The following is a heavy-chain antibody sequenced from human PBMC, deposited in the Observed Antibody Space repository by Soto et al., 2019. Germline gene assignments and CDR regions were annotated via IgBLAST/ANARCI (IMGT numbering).Heavy chain of an antibody. CDR1: GYSFTSYH. V-gene: IGHV5-51*01. Sequence: PGESLKISCKGPGYSFTSYHIVWVRQMPGKGLEWMGIIYPGDSETRYSPSLQGQVTMSADKSTSTAYLQWSSLKASDTAMYYCARRHSSSSAFDPWGQGTLVTVSS. CDR2: IYPGDSET. D-gene: IGHD6-13*01. J-gene: IGHJ5*02. CDR3: ARRHSSSSAFDP.